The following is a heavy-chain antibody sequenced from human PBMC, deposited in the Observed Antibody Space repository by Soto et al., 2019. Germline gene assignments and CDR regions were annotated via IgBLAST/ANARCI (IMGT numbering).Heavy chain of an antibody. CDR2: ISYDGSNK. V-gene: IGHV3-30*18. CDR3: AKDQKGIGPTPKREYYYGMDV. Sequence: GGSLRLSCAASGFTFSSYGMHWVRQAPGKGLEWVAVISYDGSNKYYADSVKGRFTISRDNSKNTLYLQMNSLGAEDTAVYYCAKDQKGIGPTPKREYYYGMDVWGQGTTVTVSS. D-gene: IGHD1-20*01. CDR1: GFTFSSYG. J-gene: IGHJ6*02.